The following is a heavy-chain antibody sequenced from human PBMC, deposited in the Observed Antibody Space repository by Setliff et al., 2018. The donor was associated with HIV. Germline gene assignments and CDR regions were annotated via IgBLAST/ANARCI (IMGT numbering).Heavy chain of an antibody. D-gene: IGHD1-1*01. CDR2: INWNSGTI. J-gene: IGHJ3*02. CDR3: AKDYGDGHNWGAFDI. Sequence: PGGSLRLSCAASGFTFDDYAMHWGRQAPGKGLEWVLGINWNSGTIAYADFVKGRFTISRDNTKNFVFLEMTNLRPEDTALYFCAKDYGDGHNWGAFDISGQGTMVTVSS. CDR1: GFTFDDYA. V-gene: IGHV3-9*01.